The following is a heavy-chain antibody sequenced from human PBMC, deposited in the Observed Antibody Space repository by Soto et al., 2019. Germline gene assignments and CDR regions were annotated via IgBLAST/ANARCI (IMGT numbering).Heavy chain of an antibody. CDR2: IDQSGST. CDR1: GGSFSGYY. Sequence: SETLSLTCAVYGGSFSGYYWNWLRQPPGEGLEWIGKIDQSGSTNYNPSLKSRVTMSVDTSRSQFSLKLTSVTAMDTAVYYFAGGRDTAVRGVMHWFDPCGQGTLVT. D-gene: IGHD3-10*01. CDR3: AGGRDTAVRGVMHWFDP. J-gene: IGHJ5*02. V-gene: IGHV4-34*01.